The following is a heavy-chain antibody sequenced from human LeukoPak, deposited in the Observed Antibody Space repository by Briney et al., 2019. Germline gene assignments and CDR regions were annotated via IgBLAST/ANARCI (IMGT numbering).Heavy chain of an antibody. CDR1: GGTFSSYA. J-gene: IGHJ4*02. CDR2: IIPIFGTA. V-gene: IGHV1-69*13. CDR3: ARNLPTVVAYFDY. Sequence: SVKVSCKASGGTFSSYAISWVRQAPGQGLEWIGGIIPIFGTANYAQKFQGRVTITADESTSTAYMELSSLRSEDTAVYYCARNLPTVVAYFDYWGQGTLVTVSS. D-gene: IGHD4-23*01.